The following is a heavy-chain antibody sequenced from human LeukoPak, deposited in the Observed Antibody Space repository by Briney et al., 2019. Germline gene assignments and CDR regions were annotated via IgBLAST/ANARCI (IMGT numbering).Heavy chain of an antibody. V-gene: IGHV3-7*01. CDR2: IKEDGSEK. J-gene: IGHJ4*02. CDR1: GFTFTSYW. D-gene: IGHD2-2*01. CDR3: ARDLSSSAFDY. Sequence: GGSLRLSCVASGFTFTSYWMSWVRQAPGKGLEWLANIKEDGSEKNYVDSVKGRFTISRDNARNSLYLQMNSLRAEDTAVYYCARDLSSSAFDYWGQGTLVTVSS.